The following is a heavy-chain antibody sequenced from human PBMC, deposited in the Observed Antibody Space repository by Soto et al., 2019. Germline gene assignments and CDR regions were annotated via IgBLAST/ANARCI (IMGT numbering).Heavy chain of an antibody. V-gene: IGHV1-3*01. CDR3: ARAGGYYDSSGYLDYYYGMDV. CDR2: INAGNGNT. D-gene: IGHD3-22*01. CDR1: GYTFTSYA. J-gene: IGHJ6*02. Sequence: VKVSCKASGYTFTSYAMHWVRQAPGQRLEWMGWINAGNGNTKYSQKFQGRVTITRDTSASTAYMELSSLRSEDTAVYYCARAGGYYDSSGYLDYYYGMDVWGQGTTVTVSS.